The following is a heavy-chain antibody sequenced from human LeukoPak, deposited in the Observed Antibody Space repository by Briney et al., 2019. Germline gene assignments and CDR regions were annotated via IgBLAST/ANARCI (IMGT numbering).Heavy chain of an antibody. CDR1: GGSISSSSYY. J-gene: IGHJ3*02. CDR2: IYYSGST. D-gene: IGHD3-3*01. CDR3: ARDLLSTDYDFWSGSAANDAFDI. V-gene: IGHV4-39*07. Sequence: PSETLSLTCTVSGGSISSSSYYWGWIRQPPGKGLEWIGSIYYSGSTYYNPSLKSRVTISVDTSKNQFSLKLSSVTAADTAVYYCARDLLSTDYDFWSGSAANDAFDIWGQGTMVTVSS.